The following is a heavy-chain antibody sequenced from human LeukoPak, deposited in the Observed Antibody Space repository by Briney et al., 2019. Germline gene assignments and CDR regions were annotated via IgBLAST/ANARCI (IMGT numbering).Heavy chain of an antibody. CDR1: GGSIRSATYY. D-gene: IGHD3-22*01. Sequence: SETLSLTCTVSGGSIRSATYYWGWIRQPPGKGLEWIGSIYYSGTTYYNPSLKSRVTISVDTSKNQFSLKLSSVTAADTAVYYCAASQDYYDSSGYYFGKTGHDAFDIWGQGTMVTVSS. J-gene: IGHJ3*02. CDR3: AASQDYYDSSGYYFGKTGHDAFDI. V-gene: IGHV4-39*01. CDR2: IYYSGTT.